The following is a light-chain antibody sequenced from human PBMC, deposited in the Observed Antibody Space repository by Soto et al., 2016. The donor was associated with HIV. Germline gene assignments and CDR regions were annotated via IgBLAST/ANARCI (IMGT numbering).Light chain of an antibody. Sequence: SYVLTQPPSVSVAPGKTARITCGGNNIGSKSVHWYQQKPGQAPVLVVYDDGDRPSGIPERFSGSNSGNTATLTISRVEAGDEADYYCQVWDSSSGGVFGTGTKVTVL. CDR1: NIGSKS. CDR2: DDG. V-gene: IGLV3-21*03. J-gene: IGLJ1*01. CDR3: QVWDSSSGGV.